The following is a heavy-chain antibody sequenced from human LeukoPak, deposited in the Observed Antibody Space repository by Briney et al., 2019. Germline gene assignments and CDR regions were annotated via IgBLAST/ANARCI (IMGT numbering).Heavy chain of an antibody. Sequence: ASVKVSCKASGYTFTSYDINWVRQATGQGLEWMGWMNPNSGNTGYAQKFPGRVTMTRNTSISTAYMELSSLRSEDTAVYYCARVPSGYKRGYYFDYWGQGTLVTVSS. D-gene: IGHD5-24*01. J-gene: IGHJ4*02. CDR3: ARVPSGYKRGYYFDY. CDR1: GYTFTSYD. CDR2: MNPNSGNT. V-gene: IGHV1-8*01.